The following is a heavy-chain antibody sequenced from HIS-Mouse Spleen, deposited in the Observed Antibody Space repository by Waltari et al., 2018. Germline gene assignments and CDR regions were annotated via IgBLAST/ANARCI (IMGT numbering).Heavy chain of an antibody. V-gene: IGHV4-39*07. CDR1: GGSIRSSSYY. Sequence: QLQLQASGPGLVKPSEPLSLTCTVSGGSIRSSSYYWGWIRQPPGKGLEWIGSIYYSGSTYYNPSLKSRVTISVDTSKNQFSLKLSSVTAADTAVYYCAREIPYSSSWYDWYFDLWGRGTLVTVSS. D-gene: IGHD6-13*01. CDR2: IYYSGST. J-gene: IGHJ2*01. CDR3: AREIPYSSSWYDWYFDL.